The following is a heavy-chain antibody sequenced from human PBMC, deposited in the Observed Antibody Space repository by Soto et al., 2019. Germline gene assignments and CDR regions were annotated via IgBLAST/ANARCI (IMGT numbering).Heavy chain of an antibody. D-gene: IGHD3-3*01. J-gene: IGHJ6*02. CDR1: GYTFTGYY. CDR2: INPNSGGT. Sequence: ASVKVSCKASGYTFTGYYMHWVRQAPGQGLEWMGWINPNSGGTNYAQKFQGRVTMTRDTSISTAYMELSRLRSDDTAVYYCARDRIPTLGPVILDSYYYGMDVWGQGTTVTVSS. CDR3: ARDRIPTLGPVILDSYYYGMDV. V-gene: IGHV1-2*02.